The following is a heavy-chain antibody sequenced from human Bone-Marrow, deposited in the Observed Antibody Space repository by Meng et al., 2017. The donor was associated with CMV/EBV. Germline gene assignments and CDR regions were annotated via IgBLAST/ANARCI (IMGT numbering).Heavy chain of an antibody. J-gene: IGHJ5*02. CDR1: GYTFTGHY. CDR2: INPNSGGT. Sequence: ASVKVSCKASGYTFTGHYMHWVRQAPGQGLEWMGWINPNSGGTNYAQKFQGRVTMTRDTSIRTAYMELSRLRSDDTAVYYCARTYNDFWSGYFSGWFDPWGQGNLVNVSS. D-gene: IGHD3-3*01. CDR3: ARTYNDFWSGYFSGWFDP. V-gene: IGHV1-2*02.